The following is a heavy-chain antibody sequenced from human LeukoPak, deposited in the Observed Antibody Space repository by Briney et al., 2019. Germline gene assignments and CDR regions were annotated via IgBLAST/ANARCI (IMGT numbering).Heavy chain of an antibody. Sequence: GASVKVSCKVSGYTFTGYYMHWVRQAPGQGLEWMGWISAYNGNTNYAQKLQGRVTMTTDTSTSTAYMELRSLRSDDTAVYYCARAEGIAAAWAHYWGQGTLVTVSS. CDR3: ARAEGIAAAWAHY. CDR1: GYTFTGYY. J-gene: IGHJ4*02. CDR2: ISAYNGNT. D-gene: IGHD6-13*01. V-gene: IGHV1-18*04.